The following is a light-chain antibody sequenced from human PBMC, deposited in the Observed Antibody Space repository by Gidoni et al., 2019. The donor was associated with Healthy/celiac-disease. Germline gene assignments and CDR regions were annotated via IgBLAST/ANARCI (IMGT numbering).Light chain of an antibody. CDR2: GNS. Sequence: QSVLTQPPSVSGAQGQRVTIPCTASSSHLGAGYDVHWYQQHPGTAPKLLIYGNSNRPSGVPDRFSGSKSGTSASLAISGLQAEDEADYYCQSYDSSLSGNWVFGGGTKLTVL. J-gene: IGLJ3*02. V-gene: IGLV1-40*01. CDR1: SSHLGAGYD. CDR3: QSYDSSLSGNWV.